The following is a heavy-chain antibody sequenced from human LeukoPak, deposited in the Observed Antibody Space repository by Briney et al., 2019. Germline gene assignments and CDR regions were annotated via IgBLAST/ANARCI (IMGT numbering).Heavy chain of an antibody. V-gene: IGHV4-39*01. CDR3: AGAYSSSWLRFDY. CDR1: GGSISSSSYY. CDR2: IYYSGST. J-gene: IGHJ4*02. D-gene: IGHD6-13*01. Sequence: SETLSLTCTVSGGSISSSSYYWGWIRQPPGKGLEWIGSIYYSGSTYYNPSLKSRVTISVDTSKNQFSLKLSSVTAADTAVYYCAGAYSSSWLRFDYWGQGTLVTVSS.